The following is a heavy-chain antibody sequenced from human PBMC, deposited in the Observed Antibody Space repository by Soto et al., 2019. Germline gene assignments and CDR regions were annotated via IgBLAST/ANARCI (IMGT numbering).Heavy chain of an antibody. Sequence: SGPTLVNPTETLTLTCTVSGFSLSNARMGVSWIRQPPGKALEWLAHIFSNDEKSYSTSLKSRLTISKDTSKSQVVLTMTSMDPVDTATYYCARIGGIAAAGTGWFDPWGQGTLVTVSS. V-gene: IGHV2-26*01. J-gene: IGHJ5*02. D-gene: IGHD6-13*01. CDR1: GFSLSNARMG. CDR2: IFSNDEK. CDR3: ARIGGIAAAGTGWFDP.